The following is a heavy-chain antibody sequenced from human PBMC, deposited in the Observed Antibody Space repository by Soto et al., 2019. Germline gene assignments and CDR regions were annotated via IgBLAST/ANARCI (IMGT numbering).Heavy chain of an antibody. CDR1: GGSFSGYY. J-gene: IGHJ6*02. CDR2: INHSGST. V-gene: IGHV4-34*01. CDR3: ARLAAASYYYYYYGMDV. Sequence: LSLTCAVYGGSFSGYYWSWIRQPPGKGLEWIGEINHSGSTNYNPSLKSRVTISVDTSKNQFSLKLSSVTAADTAVYYCARLAAASYYYYYYGMDVWGQGTTGTVS. D-gene: IGHD6-13*01.